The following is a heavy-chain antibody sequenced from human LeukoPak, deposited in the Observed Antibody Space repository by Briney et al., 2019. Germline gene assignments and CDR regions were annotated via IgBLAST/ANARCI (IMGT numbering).Heavy chain of an antibody. CDR2: IYYSGST. D-gene: IGHD6-19*01. J-gene: IGHJ4*02. V-gene: IGHV4-39*01. CDR1: GGSISSSSYY. CDR3: ARRAVAVEPYYFDY. Sequence: PSETLSLTCTVSGGSISSSSYYWGWIRQPPGKGLEWIGSIYYSGSTYYNPSLKSRVTISIDTSKNQFSLKLSSVTAADTAVYYCARRAVAVEPYYFDYWGQGTLVTVSS.